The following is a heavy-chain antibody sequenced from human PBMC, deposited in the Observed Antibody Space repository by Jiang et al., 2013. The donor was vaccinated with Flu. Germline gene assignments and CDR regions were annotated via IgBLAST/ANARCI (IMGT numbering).Heavy chain of an antibody. CDR3: ARDCGGDCYSGFDY. CDR2: IYYSGST. J-gene: IGHJ4*02. CDR1: GGSISSGGYY. D-gene: IGHD2-21*02. Sequence: PGLVKPSQTLSLTCTVSGGSISSGGYYWSWVRQHPGKGLEWIGYIYYSGSTYYNPSLKSRVTISVDTSKNQFSLKLSSVTAADTAVYYCARDCGGDCYSGFDYWGQGTLVTVSS. V-gene: IGHV4-31*03.